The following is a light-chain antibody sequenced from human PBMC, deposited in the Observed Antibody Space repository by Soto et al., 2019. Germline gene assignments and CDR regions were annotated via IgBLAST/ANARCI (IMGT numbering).Light chain of an antibody. Sequence: DIQMTQSPSSLSASVGDRVTITCRASQSIVTYLNWYLQKPGKAPKLLIYAASNLQSGVPSRFSGSGSGTDFTLTISSLQPEDFAAYFCKQSYSTPPWTFCQGTKVEIK. CDR3: KQSYSTPPWT. V-gene: IGKV1-39*01. CDR1: QSIVTY. J-gene: IGKJ1*01. CDR2: AAS.